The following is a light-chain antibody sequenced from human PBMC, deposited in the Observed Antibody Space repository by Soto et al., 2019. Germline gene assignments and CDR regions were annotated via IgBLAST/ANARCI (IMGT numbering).Light chain of an antibody. CDR2: DAS. CDR3: QQHNAYPWT. Sequence: EIVLTQSPATLSLSPGARATLSCRASQSVSSYLAWYQQKPGQAPRLLSYDASNRATGIPARFSGSGSGTEFTLTISSLKPEDFETYYCQQHNAYPWTFGQGTKVDIK. J-gene: IGKJ1*01. V-gene: IGKV3-11*01. CDR1: QSVSSY.